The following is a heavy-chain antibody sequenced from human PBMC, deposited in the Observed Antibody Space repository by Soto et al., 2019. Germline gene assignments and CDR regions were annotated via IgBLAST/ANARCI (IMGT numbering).Heavy chain of an antibody. CDR1: GYTFTSYD. D-gene: IGHD6-19*01. Sequence: QVQLVQSGAEVKKPGASVKVSCKASGYTFTSYDINWVRQATGQGLEWMGRLNPNSGNTGYAQKFQGRVTLTRNTSINTAYIELSSLRSDDTAVYYCATSGGGWYLYWGQGTLVTVSS. J-gene: IGHJ4*02. V-gene: IGHV1-8*01. CDR3: ATSGGGWYLY. CDR2: LNPNSGNT.